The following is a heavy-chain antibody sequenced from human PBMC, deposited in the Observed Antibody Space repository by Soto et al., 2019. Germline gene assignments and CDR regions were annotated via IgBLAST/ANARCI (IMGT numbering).Heavy chain of an antibody. Sequence: QVQLVESGGGVVQPGRSLRLSCAASGFTFSACGMHWVRQSPGKGLEWVAVVSSDGGNYYYADSVKGRCTISRDNSKKTLYSQMDCVRAEETSVYFCARVVGTATTAIPNWHFGLWGRGTLVTVSS. CDR3: ARVVGTATTAIPNWHFGL. J-gene: IGHJ2*01. CDR1: GFTFSACG. CDR2: VSSDGGNY. D-gene: IGHD2-21*02. V-gene: IGHV3-30*03.